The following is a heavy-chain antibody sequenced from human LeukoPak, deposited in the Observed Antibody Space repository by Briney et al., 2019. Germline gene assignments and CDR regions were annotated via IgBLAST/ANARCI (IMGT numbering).Heavy chain of an antibody. CDR1: GFTFSSYA. D-gene: IGHD4-11*01. Sequence: GGSLRLSCAASGFTFSSYAMHWVGQAPARGREGVAVISYDGSNKYYADSVKGRFTISRDNSKNTLYLQMNSLRAEDTAVYYCARDPSNYRLGARGMDVWGQGTTVTVSS. J-gene: IGHJ6*02. CDR3: ARDPSNYRLGARGMDV. CDR2: ISYDGSNK. V-gene: IGHV3-30-3*01.